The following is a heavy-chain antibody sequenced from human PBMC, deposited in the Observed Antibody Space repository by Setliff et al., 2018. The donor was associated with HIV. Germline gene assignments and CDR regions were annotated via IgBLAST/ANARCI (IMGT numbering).Heavy chain of an antibody. Sequence: PSETLSLTCTVSGGSISSSSYYWNWFRQYPGKGLEWIGYIHYTGTTNQNPSLRSLITISLDTSKDQFSLKLTSVTAADTAVYYCARLMHYYDSFWVLWRENYFDSWGRGTLVTVSS. V-gene: IGHV4-31*01. CDR1: GGSISSSSYY. J-gene: IGHJ4*01. D-gene: IGHD3-22*01. CDR3: ARLMHYYDSFWVLWRENYFDS. CDR2: IHYTGTT.